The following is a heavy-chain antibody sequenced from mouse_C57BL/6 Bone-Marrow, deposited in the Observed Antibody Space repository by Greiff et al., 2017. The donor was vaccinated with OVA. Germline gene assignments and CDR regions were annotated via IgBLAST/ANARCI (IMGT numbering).Heavy chain of an antibody. D-gene: IGHD2-5*01. CDR1: GFNITDDY. Sequence: VQLQQSGAELVRPGASVKLSCTASGFNITDDYMHWVKQRPEQGLVWIGWIDPENGDTEYASKFQGKATITADTSSNTAYLQLSSMTSEDTAVDFCTLAYYSNAWFAYWGQGTLVTVSA. V-gene: IGHV14-4*01. CDR3: TLAYYSNAWFAY. J-gene: IGHJ3*01. CDR2: IDPENGDT.